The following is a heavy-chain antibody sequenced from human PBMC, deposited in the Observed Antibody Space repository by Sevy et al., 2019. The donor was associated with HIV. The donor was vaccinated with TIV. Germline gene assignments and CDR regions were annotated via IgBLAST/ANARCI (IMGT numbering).Heavy chain of an antibody. V-gene: IGHV1-18*01. CDR1: GYTFTSYG. CDR3: ARDKTPDYYGSGSHHNWFDP. J-gene: IGHJ5*02. D-gene: IGHD3-10*01. Sequence: ASVKVSCKASGYTFTSYGISWVRQAPGQGLEWMGWISAYNGNTNYAQTLQGRVTMTTDTSTSTAYMELRSLRSDDTAVYYCARDKTPDYYGSGSHHNWFDPWGQGTLVTVSS. CDR2: ISAYNGNT.